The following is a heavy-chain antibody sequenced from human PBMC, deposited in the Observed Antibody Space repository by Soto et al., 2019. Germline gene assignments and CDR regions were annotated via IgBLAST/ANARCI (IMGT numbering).Heavy chain of an antibody. Sequence: RGESLKISCKGSGYSFTSYWISWVRQMPGKGLEWMGRIDPSDSYTNYSPSFQGHVTISADKSISTAYLQWSSLKASDTAMYYCARDRRHYGSGSYYYYGMDVWGQGATVTVSS. V-gene: IGHV5-10-1*01. CDR3: ARDRRHYGSGSYYYYGMDV. D-gene: IGHD3-10*01. J-gene: IGHJ6*02. CDR1: GYSFTSYW. CDR2: IDPSDSYT.